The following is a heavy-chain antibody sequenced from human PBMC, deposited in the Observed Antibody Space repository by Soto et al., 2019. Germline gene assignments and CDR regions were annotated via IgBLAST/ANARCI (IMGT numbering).Heavy chain of an antibody. J-gene: IGHJ6*02. CDR1: GDSVSSNSAA. Sequence: QTLSLTCAISGDSVSSNSAAWNWIRQSPSRGLAWQGRTYYRSKWYNDYSVSVKSRITINADTSKNHSSLQLNSVTPEDTAVYYCARADCSGGDGSCFHGMDVWAQGTTVTVSS. D-gene: IGHD2-15*01. CDR2: TYYRSKWYN. V-gene: IGHV6-1*01. CDR3: ARADCSGGDGSCFHGMDV.